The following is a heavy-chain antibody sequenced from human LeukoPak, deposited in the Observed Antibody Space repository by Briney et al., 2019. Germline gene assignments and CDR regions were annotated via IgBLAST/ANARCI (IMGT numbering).Heavy chain of an antibody. CDR3: ARSEGYSYGLRYYYYYMDV. CDR1: GYTFTGYY. V-gene: IGHV1-2*02. J-gene: IGHJ6*03. Sequence: WASVKVSCKASGYTFTGYYMHWVRQAPGQGLEWMGWINPNSGGTNYAQKFQGRVTMTRDTSISTAYMELSRLRSEDTAVYYCARSEGYSYGLRYYYYYMDVWGKGTTVTVSS. D-gene: IGHD5-18*01. CDR2: INPNSGGT.